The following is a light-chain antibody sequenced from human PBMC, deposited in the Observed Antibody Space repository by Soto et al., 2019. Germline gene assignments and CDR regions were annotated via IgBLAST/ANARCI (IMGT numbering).Light chain of an antibody. CDR3: ISYTSGTSPYV. J-gene: IGLJ1*01. V-gene: IGLV2-14*01. CDR2: EVT. CDR1: SSDVGGYNY. Sequence: QYALTQPASVCGSPGQSITISCTGTSSDVGGYNYVSWYQHHPGKAPKLIIYEVTNRPSGVSNRFSGSKSGNTASLTISGLQAEDEADYYCISYTSGTSPYVFGTGTKLTVI.